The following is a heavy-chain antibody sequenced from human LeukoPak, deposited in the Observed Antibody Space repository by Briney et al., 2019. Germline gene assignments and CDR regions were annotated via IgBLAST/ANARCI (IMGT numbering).Heavy chain of an antibody. J-gene: IGHJ3*02. CDR1: GYTFTGYY. CDR2: ISAYNGNT. D-gene: IGHD2-15*01. CDR3: ARGGCGSCYRPSDALDI. V-gene: IGHV1-18*04. Sequence: ASVKVSCKASGYTFTGYYIHWVRQAPGQGLEWMGWISAYNGNTNYAQKLQGRVTMTTDTSTSTAYMELSSLRSDDTAVYYCARGGCGSCYRPSDALDIWGQGTMVTVSS.